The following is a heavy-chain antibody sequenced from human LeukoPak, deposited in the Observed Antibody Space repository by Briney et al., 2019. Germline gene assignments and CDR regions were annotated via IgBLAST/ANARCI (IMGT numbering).Heavy chain of an antibody. CDR1: GFTFSSYW. CDR3: ARDIGYSPFDY. V-gene: IGHV3-74*01. CDR2: INSDGTST. Sequence: PGGSLRLSCAASGFTFSSYWMHWVRHAPGKGLVYVSRINSDGTSTSYADSVKGRFTISRDKAKNTLYLLMNSLRAEDTAVYYCARDIGYSPFDYWGQGTLVTVSS. J-gene: IGHJ4*02. D-gene: IGHD2-15*01.